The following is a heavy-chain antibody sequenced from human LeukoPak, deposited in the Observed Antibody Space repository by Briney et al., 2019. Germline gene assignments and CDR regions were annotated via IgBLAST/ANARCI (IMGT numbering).Heavy chain of an antibody. D-gene: IGHD2-2*01. CDR3: ARVGCSSTSCPPALWFDP. J-gene: IGHJ5*02. CDR2: INPSGGST. Sequence: ASVKVSCKASGYTFTSYYMHWVRQAPGQGLEWMGIINPSGGSTSYAQKFQGRVTMTRDVSTSTVYMELSSLRSEDTAVYYCARVGCSSTSCPPALWFDPWGQGTLVTVSS. V-gene: IGHV1-46*01. CDR1: GYTFTSYY.